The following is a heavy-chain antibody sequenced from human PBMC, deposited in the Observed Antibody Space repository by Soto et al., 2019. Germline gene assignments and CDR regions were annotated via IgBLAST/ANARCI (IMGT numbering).Heavy chain of an antibody. CDR3: TTSPYSGYDFDY. V-gene: IGHV3-15*07. D-gene: IGHD5-12*01. J-gene: IGHJ4*02. Sequence: EVQLVESGGGLVKPGGSLRLSCAASGFTFSNAWMNWVRQAPGKGLEWVGRIKSNTDGGTTDYAAPVKGRFTISRDGSKNTLYLQMNSLKTEDTAVYYCTTSPYSGYDFDYWGQGTLVTVSS. CDR1: GFTFSNAW. CDR2: IKSNTDGGTT.